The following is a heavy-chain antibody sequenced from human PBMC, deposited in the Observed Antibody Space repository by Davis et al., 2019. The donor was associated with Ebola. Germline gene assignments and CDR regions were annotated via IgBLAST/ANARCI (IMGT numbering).Heavy chain of an antibody. CDR1: GYTLNTLNTYD. CDR2: ISAYNGNT. CDR3: AVQMGSYSPFDD. J-gene: IGHJ4*02. V-gene: IGHV1-18*01. Sequence: ASVPVSFMASGYTLNTLNTYDISWARQAPGQGLERVAWISAYNGNTKYGQKFQGRVTVTADKSTSTAYMELRSLRSDDTAVYYCAVQMGSYSPFDDWGQGTLVTVSS. D-gene: IGHD3-10*01.